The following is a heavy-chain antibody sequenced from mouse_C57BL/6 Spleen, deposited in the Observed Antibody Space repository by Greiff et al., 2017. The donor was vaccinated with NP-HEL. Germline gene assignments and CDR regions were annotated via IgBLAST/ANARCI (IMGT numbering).Heavy chain of an antibody. CDR3: TYYGSSPFYDAMDY. V-gene: IGHV14-4*01. Sequence: EVKLMESGAELVRPGASVKLSCTASGFNIKDDYMHWVKQRPEQGLEWIGWIDPENGDTDSASKFQGKATITAYTSSNTAYLQLSSLTSEDTAVYYCTYYGSSPFYDAMDYWGQGTSVTVSS. D-gene: IGHD1-1*01. CDR2: IDPENGDT. CDR1: GFNIKDDY. J-gene: IGHJ4*01.